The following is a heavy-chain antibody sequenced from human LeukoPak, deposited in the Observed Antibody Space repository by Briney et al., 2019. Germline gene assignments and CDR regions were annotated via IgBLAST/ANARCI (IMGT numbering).Heavy chain of an antibody. Sequence: SETLSLTCAVSGVPFSNYYWSWVRQSPRQGLEWFGEINHSGYTNYNPSLKSRVTMSIDTSKNQFSLILTSVTAADAGVYYCTRAVAGHPDWGQGTLVTVSS. D-gene: IGHD6-19*01. J-gene: IGHJ4*02. V-gene: IGHV4-34*01. CDR1: GVPFSNYY. CDR3: TRAVAGHPD. CDR2: INHSGYT.